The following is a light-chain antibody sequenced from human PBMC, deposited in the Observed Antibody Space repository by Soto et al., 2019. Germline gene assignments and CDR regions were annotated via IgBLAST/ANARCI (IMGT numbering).Light chain of an antibody. Sequence: QSALTQPASVSGSPGQSITISCTGTSSDVGGYNYVSWYQHHPGKAPKLMIFDVSNRPSGVSNRFSCSKSGNTASLTISGLQPEDEADYYYSSYTTSNTRPIVFGTGTKLTVL. CDR3: SSYTTSNTRPIV. CDR2: DVS. J-gene: IGLJ1*01. V-gene: IGLV2-14*03. CDR1: SSDVGGYNY.